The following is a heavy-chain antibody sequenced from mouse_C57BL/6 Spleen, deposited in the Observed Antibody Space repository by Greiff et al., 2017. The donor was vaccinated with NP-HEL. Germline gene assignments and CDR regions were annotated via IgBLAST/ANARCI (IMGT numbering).Heavy chain of an antibody. CDR1: GFTFSDYG. V-gene: IGHV5-17*01. D-gene: IGHD1-1*01. Sequence: DVMLVESGGGLVKPGGSLKLSCAASGFTFSDYGMHWVRQAPEKGLEWVAYISSGSSTIYYADTVKGRFTISRDNAKNTLFLQMTSLRSEDTAMYYCARGNYYGSFFDYWGQGTTLTVSS. J-gene: IGHJ2*01. CDR3: ARGNYYGSFFDY. CDR2: ISSGSSTI.